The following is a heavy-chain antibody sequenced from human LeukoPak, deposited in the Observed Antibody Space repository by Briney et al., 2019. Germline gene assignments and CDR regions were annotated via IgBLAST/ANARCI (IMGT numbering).Heavy chain of an antibody. D-gene: IGHD2-2*01. Sequence: PSETLPLTCTVSGGSISNYYWSWIRQPPGKGLEWIGFISHSGSTNSKPSLKSRVTISVDTSKNQFSMKLSSVTAADTAVYYCARLYCSSTSCPTTTDAFDIWGQGTMVTVSS. CDR1: GGSISNYY. CDR3: ARLYCSSTSCPTTTDAFDI. V-gene: IGHV4-59*01. CDR2: ISHSGST. J-gene: IGHJ3*02.